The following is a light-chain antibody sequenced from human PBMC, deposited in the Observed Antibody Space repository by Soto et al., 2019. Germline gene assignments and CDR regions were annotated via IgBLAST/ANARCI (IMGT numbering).Light chain of an antibody. J-gene: IGKJ1*01. Sequence: EIVLTQSPGTLSLSPGERATLSCRASQTISNSLLAWYQQKLGQAPRLLIYGASSRATGIPDRFSGSGSGTDFTLTISRLEPEDFAVYYCQQYGSSPETFGQGTKVDIK. CDR3: QQYGSSPET. V-gene: IGKV3-20*01. CDR1: QTISNSL. CDR2: GAS.